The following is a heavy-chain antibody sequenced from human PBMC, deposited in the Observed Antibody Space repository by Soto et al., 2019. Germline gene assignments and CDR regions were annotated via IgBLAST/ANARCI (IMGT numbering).Heavy chain of an antibody. J-gene: IGHJ4*02. D-gene: IGHD6-19*01. CDR2: FDPEDGET. V-gene: IGHV1-24*01. CDR3: GSSGWYGRNDY. CDR1: GYTLTELS. Sequence: ASVKVSCKVSGYTLTELSMHWVRQAPGKGLEWMGGFDPEDGETIYAQKFQGRVTMTRDTSTSTVYMELSSLRSEDTAVYYCGSSGWYGRNDYWSQGTLVTVSS.